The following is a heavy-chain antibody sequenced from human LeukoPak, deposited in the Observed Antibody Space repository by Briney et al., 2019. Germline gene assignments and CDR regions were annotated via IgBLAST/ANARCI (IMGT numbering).Heavy chain of an antibody. V-gene: IGHV4-39*01. CDR2: IYYSGST. J-gene: IGHJ6*02. CDR3: ASRPRLYCSGASYYSRYYYYGMDV. D-gene: IGHD2-15*01. CDR1: GGSISSSSYY. Sequence: PSETLSLTCTVSGGSISSSSYYWGWIRQPPRKGLEWIGSIYYSGSTYYNPSLKSRVTISVDTSKNQFSLKLSSVTAADTAVYYCASRPRLYCSGASYYSRYYYYGMDVRGQGTTVTVSS.